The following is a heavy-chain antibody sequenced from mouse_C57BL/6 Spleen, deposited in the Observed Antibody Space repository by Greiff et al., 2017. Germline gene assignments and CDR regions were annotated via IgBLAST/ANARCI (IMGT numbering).Heavy chain of an antibody. CDR1: GFNIKDYS. CDR2: IDPEDGDT. Sequence: EVQLQQSGAELVRPGASVKLSCTASGFNIKDYSMPWVKQRPEQGLEWIGRIDPEDGDTEYAPKFQGKATMTADTSSNTAYLQLSSLTSEDTAVYYCTTNYSNHFDYWGQGTTLTVSS. V-gene: IGHV14-1*01. J-gene: IGHJ2*01. CDR3: TTNYSNHFDY. D-gene: IGHD2-5*01.